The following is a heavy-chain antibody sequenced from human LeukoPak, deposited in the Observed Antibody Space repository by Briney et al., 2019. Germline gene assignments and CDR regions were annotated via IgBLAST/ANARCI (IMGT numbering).Heavy chain of an antibody. Sequence: SVKVSCKASGYTFTSYDINWVRQATGQGLEWMGWMNPNSGNTGYAQKFQGRVTMTRNTSISTAYMELSSLRSEDTAVYYCARDPSEDCSSTSCSYGMDVWGQGTTVTVSS. CDR1: GYTFTSYD. CDR3: ARDPSEDCSSTSCSYGMDV. D-gene: IGHD2-2*01. J-gene: IGHJ6*02. V-gene: IGHV1-8*01. CDR2: MNPNSGNT.